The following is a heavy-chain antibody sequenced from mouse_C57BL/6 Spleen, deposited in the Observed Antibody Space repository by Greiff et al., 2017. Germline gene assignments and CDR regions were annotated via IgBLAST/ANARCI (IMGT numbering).Heavy chain of an antibody. D-gene: IGHD2-4*01. CDR3: VRERGEIYYDYYTPFAY. CDR1: GFSFNTYA. CDR2: IRSKSNNYAT. V-gene: IGHV10-1*01. Sequence: GGGLVQPKGSLKLSCAASGFSFNTYAMNWVRQAPGKGLEWVARIRSKSNNYATYYADSVKDRFTISRDDSESMLYLQMNNLKTEDTAMYYCVRERGEIYYDYYTPFAYWCQGTLVTVSA. J-gene: IGHJ3*01.